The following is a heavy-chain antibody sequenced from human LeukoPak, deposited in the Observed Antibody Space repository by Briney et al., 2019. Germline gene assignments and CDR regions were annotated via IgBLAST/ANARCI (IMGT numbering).Heavy chain of an antibody. CDR1: GFTFSSYE. CDR2: ISSGGNTI. V-gene: IGHV3-48*03. D-gene: IGHD3-10*01. J-gene: IGHJ5*02. CDR3: ARGHYGSA. Sequence: PGGSLRLSCAASGFTFSSYEMNWVRQAPGKGLEWVSWISSGGNTIYYADSVKDRFTISRDNAKTSLYLQMNSLRAEDTAIYYCARGHYGSAWGQGTLVTVSS.